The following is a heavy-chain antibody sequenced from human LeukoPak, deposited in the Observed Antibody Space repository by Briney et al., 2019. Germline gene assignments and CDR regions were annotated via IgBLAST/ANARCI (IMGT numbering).Heavy chain of an antibody. D-gene: IGHD2-15*01. CDR3: ARELGYCSGASCYFKYYGVDV. V-gene: IGHV3-53*01. CDR1: GFTVSSNY. J-gene: IGHJ6*02. CDR2: IYSGGST. Sequence: QPGGSLRLSCAVSGFTVSSNYMSWVRQAPGKGLEWVSVIYSGGSTYYADSVKGRFTISRDNSKNTLYLQMNSLRAEDTAVYYCARELGYCSGASCYFKYYGVDVWGQGTTVTVFS.